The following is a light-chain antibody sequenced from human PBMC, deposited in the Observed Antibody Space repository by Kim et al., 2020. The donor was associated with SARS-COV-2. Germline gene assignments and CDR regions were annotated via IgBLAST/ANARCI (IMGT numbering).Light chain of an antibody. Sequence: VAVGQTVRITCQGGSLRSYYATWYQQKPGQAPIVVIYGKNNRPSGIPDRFSGASSGNTASLTITGTQAGDEADYYCNSRDSNDNVVFGGGTQLTVL. CDR2: GKN. CDR3: NSRDSNDNVV. V-gene: IGLV3-19*01. J-gene: IGLJ2*01. CDR1: SLRSYY.